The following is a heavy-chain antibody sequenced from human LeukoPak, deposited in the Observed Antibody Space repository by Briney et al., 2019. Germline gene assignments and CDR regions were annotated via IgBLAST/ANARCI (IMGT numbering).Heavy chain of an antibody. V-gene: IGHV1-69*04. CDR3: ARDPLADRYSSGWVP. CDR2: IIPILGIA. Sequence: GASVKVSCKASGGTFSSYAISWVRQAPGQGLEGMGRIIPILGIANYAQKFQGRVTITADKSTSTAYMELSSLRSEDTAVYYCARDPLADRYSSGWVPWGQGTLVTVSS. D-gene: IGHD6-19*01. CDR1: GGTFSSYA. J-gene: IGHJ5*02.